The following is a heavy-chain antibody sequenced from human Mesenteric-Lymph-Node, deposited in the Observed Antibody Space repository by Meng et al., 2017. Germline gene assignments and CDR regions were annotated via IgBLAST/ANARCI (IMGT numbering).Heavy chain of an antibody. D-gene: IGHD1-26*01. CDR2: TKYKSKWYY. Sequence: SQTRSLTGAVSGDSIADSSVAWNWIRQSPSRGLEWLGTTKYKSKWYYYYPESVTSRTIIKPDTSKNQFSLQLNSMTPDDTALYYCVRDHKWAFDIWDQGTVVTVSS. V-gene: IGHV6-1*01. J-gene: IGHJ3*02. CDR1: GDSIADSSVA. CDR3: VRDHKWAFDI.